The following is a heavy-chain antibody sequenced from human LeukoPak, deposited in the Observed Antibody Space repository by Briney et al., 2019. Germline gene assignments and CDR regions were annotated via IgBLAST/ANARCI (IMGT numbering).Heavy chain of an antibody. CDR1: GDTFSNYA. D-gene: IGHD6-13*01. V-gene: IGHV1-69*04. CDR2: IIPSLGTP. CDR3: ARAGSSRFSVPYYLNY. J-gene: IGHJ4*02. Sequence: PGASVKVSCKASGDTFSNYAISWVRQAPGQGLEWVGRIIPSLGTPNYAQKFQGRVTITADRSTTTAYMELSSLRFEDTAVYYCARAGSSRFSVPYYLNYWGQGTPVTVSS.